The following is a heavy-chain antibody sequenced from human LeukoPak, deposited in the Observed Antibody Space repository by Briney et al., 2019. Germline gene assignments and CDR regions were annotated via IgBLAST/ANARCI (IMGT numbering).Heavy chain of an antibody. D-gene: IGHD1-26*01. J-gene: IGHJ4*02. V-gene: IGHV3-30*03. CDR3: ARDPLRRGTSYLDN. Sequence: GGSLRLSCAASGFNVRSFGFHWVRQAPGKGLEWLAIVSFERNDKYYADSVKGRFTISGDESKNTLYLQMNSLRSEDTAVYYCARDPLRRGTSYLDNWGQGTLVTVAS. CDR2: VSFERNDK. CDR1: GFNVRSFG.